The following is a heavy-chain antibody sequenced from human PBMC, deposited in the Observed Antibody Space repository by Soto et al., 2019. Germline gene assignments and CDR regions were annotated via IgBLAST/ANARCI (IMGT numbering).Heavy chain of an antibody. D-gene: IGHD3-22*01. CDR3: TRDLYYFDSSAYYGHNWFDP. Sequence: ASVKVSCKASGYTFTSYGISWVRQAPGQGLEWMGWISAYNGNTNYAQKLQGRVTMTTDKSTSTAYMELTSLRSEDTAVYYCTRDLYYFDSSAYYGHNWFDPWGQGTRVTVSS. CDR1: GYTFTSYG. CDR2: ISAYNGNT. J-gene: IGHJ5*02. V-gene: IGHV1-18*01.